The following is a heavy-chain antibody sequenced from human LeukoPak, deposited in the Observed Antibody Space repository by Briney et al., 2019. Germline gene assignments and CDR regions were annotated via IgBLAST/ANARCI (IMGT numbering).Heavy chain of an antibody. Sequence: GESPRLSCAASGFTFSSYAMSWVRQAPGKGLEWVSVISGSGSTTYYADSVKGRFTISRDNSKNTLYLQMSSLRAEDTAVYYCAKLDFDYWGQGTLVTVSS. V-gene: IGHV3-23*01. CDR1: GFTFSSYA. J-gene: IGHJ4*02. CDR3: AKLDFDY. CDR2: ISGSGSTT.